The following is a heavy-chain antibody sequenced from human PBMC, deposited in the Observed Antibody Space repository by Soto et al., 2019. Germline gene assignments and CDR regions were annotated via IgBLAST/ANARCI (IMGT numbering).Heavy chain of an antibody. V-gene: IGHV1-18*01. CDR1: FYTFTSYG. CDR2: ISAYNGNT. CDR3: ALEMSTITYFTY. D-gene: IGHD5-12*01. Sequence: ASVKVSVKASFYTFTSYGISCLRQAPVQGLEWIGWISAYNGNTNYAQKLQGRVTMTTDTSTSTAYMELRNLRSDDTATYYCALEMSTITYFTYWGQGTLVTVSS. J-gene: IGHJ4*02.